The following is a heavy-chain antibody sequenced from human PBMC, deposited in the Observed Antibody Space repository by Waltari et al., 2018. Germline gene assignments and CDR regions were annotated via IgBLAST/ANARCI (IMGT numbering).Heavy chain of an antibody. Sequence: QLQLQESGPGLVKPSETLSLTCTVSGGSISSSSYYWGWIRQPPGKGLEWIGSIYYSVGTYYNPSLKRRFTISVDTSKNQFSLKLSSVTAADTAVYYCARRNYYDTFDIWGQGTMVTVSS. CDR2: IYYSVGT. D-gene: IGHD4-4*01. CDR3: ARRNYYDTFDI. J-gene: IGHJ3*02. CDR1: GGSISSSSYY. V-gene: IGHV4-39*01.